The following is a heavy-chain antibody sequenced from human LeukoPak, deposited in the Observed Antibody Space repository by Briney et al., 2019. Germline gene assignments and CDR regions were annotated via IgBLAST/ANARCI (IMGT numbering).Heavy chain of an antibody. J-gene: IGHJ4*02. CDR2: IYYSGST. Sequence: SETLSLTCAVYGGSFSGYYWSWIRQPPGKGLEWIGYIYYSGSTNYNPFLKSRVTISVDTSKNQFSLKLSSVTAADTAVYYCARGYSGSYLEGAYFDYWGQGTLVTVSS. V-gene: IGHV4-59*01. CDR3: ARGYSGSYLEGAYFDY. CDR1: GGSFSGYY. D-gene: IGHD1-26*01.